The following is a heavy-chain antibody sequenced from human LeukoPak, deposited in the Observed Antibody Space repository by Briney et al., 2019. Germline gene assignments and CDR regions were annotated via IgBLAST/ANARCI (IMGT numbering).Heavy chain of an antibody. CDR2: IWYDGSNK. CDR3: VRGKSSDYDILTGKNWFDP. Sequence: GGSLRLSCAASGFTFSSYGMHWVRQAPGKGLEWVAVIWYDGSNKYYADSVKGRFTISRDNSKNTLYLQVNSLRAEDTAVYYCVRGKSSDYDILTGKNWFDPWGQGTLVTVSS. CDR1: GFTFSSYG. D-gene: IGHD3-9*01. J-gene: IGHJ5*02. V-gene: IGHV3-33*01.